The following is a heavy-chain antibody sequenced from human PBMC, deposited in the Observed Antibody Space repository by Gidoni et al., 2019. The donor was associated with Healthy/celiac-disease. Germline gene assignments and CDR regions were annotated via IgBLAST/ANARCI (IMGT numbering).Heavy chain of an antibody. J-gene: IGHJ5*02. V-gene: IGHV4-34*01. Sequence: QVQLQQWGAGLLKPSETLSLTCAVYGGSFSGYYWSWIRQPPGKGLEWIGEINHSGSTNYNPSLKSRVTISVDTSKNQFSLKLSSVTAADTAVYYCARYIFRFFRGRNWFDPWGQGTLVTVSS. D-gene: IGHD3-10*01. CDR2: INHSGST. CDR3: ARYIFRFFRGRNWFDP. CDR1: GGSFSGYY.